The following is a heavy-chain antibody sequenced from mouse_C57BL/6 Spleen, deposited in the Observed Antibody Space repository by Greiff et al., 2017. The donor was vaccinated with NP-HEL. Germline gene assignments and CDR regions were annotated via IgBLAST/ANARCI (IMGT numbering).Heavy chain of an antibody. CDR1: GFSLTSYG. V-gene: IGHV2-2*01. CDR3: ARRGSIDYYAMDY. CDR2: IWSGGCT. J-gene: IGHJ4*01. Sequence: VMLVESGPGLVQPSQSLSITCTVSGFSLTSYGVHWVRQSPGKGLEWLGVIWSGGCTDYNAAFISRLSISKDNSKSQVFFKMNSLQADDTAIYYCARRGSIDYYAMDYWGQGTSVTVSS. D-gene: IGHD2-12*01.